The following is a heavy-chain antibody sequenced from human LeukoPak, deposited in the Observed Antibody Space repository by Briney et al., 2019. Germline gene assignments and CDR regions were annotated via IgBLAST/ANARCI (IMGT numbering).Heavy chain of an antibody. CDR1: GGTFSSYA. V-gene: IGHV1-69*05. CDR3: ARDNSVEDTAWWFDP. Sequence: SVKVSCKASGGTFSSYAISWVRQAPGQGLEWMGGIIPIFGTANYAQKFQGRVTMTRDMSTITDYMELSSLRSEDTAVYYCARDNSVEDTAWWFDPWGQGTLVTVSS. J-gene: IGHJ5*02. CDR2: IIPIFGTA. D-gene: IGHD4-23*01.